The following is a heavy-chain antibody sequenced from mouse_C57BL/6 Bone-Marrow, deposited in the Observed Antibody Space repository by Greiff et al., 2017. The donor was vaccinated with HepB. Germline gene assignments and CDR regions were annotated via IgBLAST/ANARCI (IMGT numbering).Heavy chain of an antibody. V-gene: IGHV5-16*01. CDR3: GSAIYYGNYGYFDV. CDR1: GFTFSDYY. D-gene: IGHD2-1*01. CDR2: INYDGSST. J-gene: IGHJ1*03. Sequence: EVMLVESEGGLVQPGSSMKLSCTASGFTFSDYYMAWVRQVPEKGLEWVANINYDGSSTYYLDSLKSRFIISRDNAKNILYLQMSSLKAEDTATYYCGSAIYYGNYGYFDVWGTGTTVTVSS.